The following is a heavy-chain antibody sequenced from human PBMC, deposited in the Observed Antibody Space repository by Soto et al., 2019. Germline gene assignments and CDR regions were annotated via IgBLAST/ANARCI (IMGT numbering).Heavy chain of an antibody. CDR1: GGSISSYY. V-gene: IGHV4-59*01. D-gene: IGHD6-25*01. CDR2: IYYSGST. J-gene: IGHJ6*03. Sequence: SETLSLTCTVSGGSISSYYWSWIRQPPGKGLEWIGYIYYSGSTNYNPSLKSRVTISVDTSKNQFSLKLSSVTAADTAVYYCARGIASAGYYYYYMDVWGKGTTVTVSS. CDR3: ARGIASAGYYYYYMDV.